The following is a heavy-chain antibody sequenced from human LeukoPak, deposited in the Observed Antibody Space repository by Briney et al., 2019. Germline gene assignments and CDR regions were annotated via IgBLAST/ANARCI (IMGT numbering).Heavy chain of an antibody. D-gene: IGHD3-22*01. CDR3: ARDGYYDGSGNYPRGQSYFYGLDV. CDR2: INPNSGGT. Sequence: ASVKVSCKASGYTFTGYYMHWVRQAPGQGLEWMGWINPNSGGTNYAQKFQGRVTMTRDTSISTAYMELSSLRSEDTAVYYCARDGYYDGSGNYPRGQSYFYGLDVWGQGTTVTVSS. CDR1: GYTFTGYY. V-gene: IGHV1-2*02. J-gene: IGHJ6*02.